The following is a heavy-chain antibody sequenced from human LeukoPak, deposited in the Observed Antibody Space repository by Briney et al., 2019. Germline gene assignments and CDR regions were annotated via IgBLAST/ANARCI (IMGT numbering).Heavy chain of an antibody. CDR3: ARDFYDSSGYSIDY. Sequence: PGGSLRLSCAASGFTFSSYAMHWVRQAPGKGLEWVAVISYDGSNKYCADSVKGRFTISRDNSKNTLYLQMNSLRDEDTAVYYCARDFYDSSGYSIDYWGQGTLVTVSS. V-gene: IGHV3-30-3*01. CDR2: ISYDGSNK. CDR1: GFTFSSYA. J-gene: IGHJ4*02. D-gene: IGHD3-22*01.